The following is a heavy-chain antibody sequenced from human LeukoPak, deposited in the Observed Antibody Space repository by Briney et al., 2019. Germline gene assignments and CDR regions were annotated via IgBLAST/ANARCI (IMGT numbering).Heavy chain of an antibody. V-gene: IGHV3-33*01. CDR3: ARYGPEKDLDY. D-gene: IGHD3-10*01. CDR2: IWYDGSEK. CDR1: GFTFRSYG. Sequence: GRSLRLSCAASGFTFRSYGMHWVRQAAGKGLEWVAVIWYDGSEKYYVDSVKGRFTISRDNSKDTLYLQMNSLRVEDSAVYYCARYGPEKDLDYWGRGTLVAVSS. J-gene: IGHJ4*02.